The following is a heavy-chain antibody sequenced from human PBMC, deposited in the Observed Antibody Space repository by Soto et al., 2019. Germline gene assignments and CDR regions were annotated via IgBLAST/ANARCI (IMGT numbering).Heavy chain of an antibody. D-gene: IGHD2-15*01. V-gene: IGHV1-18*01. CDR3: ARAPCSGGSCSDINFDY. CDR1: GYAFTSYG. J-gene: IGHJ4*02. CDR2: ISAYNGNT. Sequence: QVQLVQSGAEVKKPGASVKVSCKASGYAFTSYGISWVRQAPGQGLEWMGWISAYNGNTNYAQKLQGRVTMTTDTSTSTAYMELRSLRSDDTAVYYCARAPCSGGSCSDINFDYWGQGTLVTVSS.